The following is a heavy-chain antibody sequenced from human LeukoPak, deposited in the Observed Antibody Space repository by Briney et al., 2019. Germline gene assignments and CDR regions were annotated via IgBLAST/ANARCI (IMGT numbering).Heavy chain of an antibody. J-gene: IGHJ4*02. CDR3: ASIAAAGSVHFDY. V-gene: IGHV3-33*01. D-gene: IGHD6-13*01. CDR1: GFTFSSYG. CDR2: IWYDGSNK. Sequence: GGSLGLSCAASGFTFSSYGMHWFRQAPGKGLEWVAVIWYDGSNKYYADSVKGRFTISRDNSKNTLYLQMNSLRAEDTAVYYCASIAAAGSVHFDYWGQGTLVTVSS.